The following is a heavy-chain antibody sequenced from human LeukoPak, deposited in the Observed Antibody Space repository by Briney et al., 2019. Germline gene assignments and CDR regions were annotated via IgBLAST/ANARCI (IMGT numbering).Heavy chain of an antibody. CDR3: ARLLMPGGRKGDAFDI. D-gene: IGHD2-2*01. Sequence: PSETLSLTCTVSGGSISGHHWTWIRQPPGTGLEWIGYFYDSGDFNYNPSLKSRVTIWMDMSNNQFSLTMSSVTAADTAMYYCARLLMPGGRKGDAFDIWGQGTLVTVSS. CDR2: FYDSGDF. J-gene: IGHJ3*02. V-gene: IGHV4-59*08. CDR1: GGSISGHH.